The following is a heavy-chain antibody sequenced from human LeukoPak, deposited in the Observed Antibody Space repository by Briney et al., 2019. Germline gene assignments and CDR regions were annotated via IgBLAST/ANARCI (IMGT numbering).Heavy chain of an antibody. D-gene: IGHD6-13*01. CDR2: ISSGSSYI. CDR3: ATDEAAAGTFDY. V-gene: IGHV3-21*01. Sequence: GGSLRLSCAASGXTFSTYSMNWVRQAPGKGLEWVSSISSGSSYIYYADSVKGRFTISRDNAKNSLYLQMNSLRAEDAAVYYCATDEAAAGTFDYWGQGTLVTVSS. J-gene: IGHJ4*02. CDR1: GXTFSTYS.